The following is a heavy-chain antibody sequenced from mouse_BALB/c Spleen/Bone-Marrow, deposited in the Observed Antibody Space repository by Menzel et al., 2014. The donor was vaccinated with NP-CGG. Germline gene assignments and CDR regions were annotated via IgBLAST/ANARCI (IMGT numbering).Heavy chain of an antibody. Sequence: LQQSGASVKISCKATGYTFSNYWIEWVKQRPGHGLEWIGEILPGSGSSQYNEKFKGKATFTADTSSNTAYMQLSSLTSEDSAVYYCARGIRNYFDYWGQGTTLTVSS. D-gene: IGHD3-2*02. CDR3: ARGIRNYFDY. V-gene: IGHV1-9*01. CDR1: GYTFSNYW. J-gene: IGHJ2*01. CDR2: ILPGSGSS.